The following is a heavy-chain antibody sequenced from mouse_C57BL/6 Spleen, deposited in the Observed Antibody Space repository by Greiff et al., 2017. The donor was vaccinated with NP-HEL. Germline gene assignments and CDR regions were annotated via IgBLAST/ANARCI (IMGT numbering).Heavy chain of an antibody. CDR2: IYPGDGDT. Sequence: QVHVKQSGPELVKPGASVKISCKASGYAFSSSWMNWVKQRPGKGLEWIGRIYPGDGDTNYNGKFKGKATLTADKSSSTAYMQLSSLTSEDSAVYFCARDYGSSYHVAWFAYWGQGTLVTVSA. J-gene: IGHJ3*01. V-gene: IGHV1-82*01. CDR1: GYAFSSSW. CDR3: ARDYGSSYHVAWFAY. D-gene: IGHD1-1*01.